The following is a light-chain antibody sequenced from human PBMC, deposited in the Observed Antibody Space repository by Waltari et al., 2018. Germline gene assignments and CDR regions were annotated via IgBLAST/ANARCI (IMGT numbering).Light chain of an antibody. CDR2: DAS. Sequence: EILLTQSPGPLSLSPGERAAPPCSASQSISRSLAWYQQIPGQPPRLLIYDASTRATGIPDRFSGSGSGTDFSLIISRLEPEDIAVYYCQKYGSLPATFGQGTKVEIK. V-gene: IGKV3-20*01. J-gene: IGKJ1*01. CDR3: QKYGSLPAT. CDR1: QSISRS.